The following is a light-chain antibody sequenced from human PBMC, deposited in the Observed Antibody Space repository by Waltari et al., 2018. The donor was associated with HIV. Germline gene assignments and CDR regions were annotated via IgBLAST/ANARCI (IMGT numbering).Light chain of an antibody. CDR2: GAS. CDR3: QHYRSSPTT. CDR1: QSVSSSY. V-gene: IGKV3-20*01. J-gene: IGKJ4*01. Sequence: EFVLTQSPGTLSLSPGERATLSCRASQSVSSSYLAWYQQQPGQAPRLLIYGASIRATGIPDRFSGSGSVTDFTLTISRLEPEDFAMYHCQHYRSSPTTFGGGTKVEIK.